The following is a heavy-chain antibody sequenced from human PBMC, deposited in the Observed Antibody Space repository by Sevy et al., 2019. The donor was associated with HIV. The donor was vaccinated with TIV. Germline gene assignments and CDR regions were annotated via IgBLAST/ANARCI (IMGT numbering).Heavy chain of an antibody. J-gene: IGHJ4*02. CDR1: GLSFSDFA. Sequence: GGSLRLSCAAFGLSFSDFAMHWVRQAPGKGLEWVAIISYDGSNKYYGDSVKGRFTMSRDNSKNTLYLQMNSLRTEDTAVYYCAKDFYVFGSPSVYYFDYWGQGTLVTVSS. CDR3: AKDFYVFGSPSVYYFDY. CDR2: ISYDGSNK. D-gene: IGHD2-21*01. V-gene: IGHV3-30*18.